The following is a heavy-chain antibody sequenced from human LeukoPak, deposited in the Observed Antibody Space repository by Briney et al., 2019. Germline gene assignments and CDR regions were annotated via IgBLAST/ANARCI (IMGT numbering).Heavy chain of an antibody. Sequence: ASVKVSCKASGYTFTGYYMHWVRQAPGQGLEWMGWMNPNSGITGYAQKFQDRVTMTRSTSISTAYMELSSLRSEDTAVYYCARGAWSSSGYTALYYFDYWGQGTLVTVSS. CDR2: MNPNSGIT. CDR1: GYTFTGYY. J-gene: IGHJ4*02. V-gene: IGHV1-8*02. CDR3: ARGAWSSSGYTALYYFDY. D-gene: IGHD6-19*01.